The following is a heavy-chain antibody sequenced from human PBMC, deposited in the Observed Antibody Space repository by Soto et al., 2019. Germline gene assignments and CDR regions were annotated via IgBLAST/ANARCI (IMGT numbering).Heavy chain of an antibody. J-gene: IGHJ4*02. CDR2: IYSSGSP. CDR3: ARDRADGDSERVFDY. Sequence: QVQLQESGPGLVKPSQTLSLTCSVSSGSISSGDYYWSWIRQNPGKGLEWIGNIYSSGSPYYSPSLRSRVTVSMDTSKNQVSLKLYYVTAADTAVYYCARDRADGDSERVFDYWGQGTLVTVSS. CDR1: SGSISSGDYY. D-gene: IGHD4-17*01. V-gene: IGHV4-31*03.